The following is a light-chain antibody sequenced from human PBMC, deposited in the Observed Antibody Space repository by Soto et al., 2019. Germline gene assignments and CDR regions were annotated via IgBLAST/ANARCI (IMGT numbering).Light chain of an antibody. J-gene: IGLJ1*01. CDR1: SGDVGGYDY. Sequence: QSVLTQPASVSGSPGQSITISCTGTSGDVGGYDYVSWYQLHPGKAPKLMVFEVSNRPSGVSYRFSGSKPGNTASLTISGLQAEDEADYFCSSYSISTAYLFGTGTKVTVL. V-gene: IGLV2-14*01. CDR2: EVS. CDR3: SSYSISTAYL.